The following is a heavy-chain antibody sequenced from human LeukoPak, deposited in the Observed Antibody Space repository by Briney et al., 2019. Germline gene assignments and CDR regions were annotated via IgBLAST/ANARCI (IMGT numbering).Heavy chain of an antibody. CDR3: ARGGSLPYYGMDV. J-gene: IGHJ6*02. V-gene: IGHV3-30-3*01. CDR2: ISYDGSNK. Sequence: SGGSLRLSCAASGFTFSSYAMHWVRQAPGKGLEWVAVISYDGSNKYYADSVKGRFTISRDNSKNTLYLQMNSLRAEDTAVYYCARGGSLPYYGMDVWGQGTTVTVSS. D-gene: IGHD3-10*01. CDR1: GFTFSSYA.